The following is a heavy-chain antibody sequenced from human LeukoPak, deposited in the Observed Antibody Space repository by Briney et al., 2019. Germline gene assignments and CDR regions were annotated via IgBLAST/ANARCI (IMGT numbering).Heavy chain of an antibody. Sequence: KSGGSLRLSCAATGFTLSDYYMSWIRQAPGKGLEWVSYISSSGSTIYYTDSVKGRFTISRDNAKNSLYLQMNSLRAEDTAVYYCARDNDSRDPPHFDYWGQGTLVTVSS. J-gene: IGHJ4*02. CDR2: ISSSGSTI. CDR1: GFTLSDYY. V-gene: IGHV3-11*04. CDR3: ARDNDSRDPPHFDY. D-gene: IGHD3-16*01.